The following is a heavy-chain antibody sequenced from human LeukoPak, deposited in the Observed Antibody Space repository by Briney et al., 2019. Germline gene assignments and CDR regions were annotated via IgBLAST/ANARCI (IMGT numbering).Heavy chain of an antibody. CDR3: AKRGIVIRAVIIIGFHKEAYYFDY. V-gene: IGHV3-23*01. Sequence: GGSLRLSCVVSGITLSNYGMSWVRQAPGKGLEWVSGISERGGSTNYADSVKGRFIISRDTSKKTVYLQMNSLRVEDRAVYFCAKRGIVIRAVIIIGFHKEAYYFDYWGQGILVTVSS. D-gene: IGHD3-10*01. CDR1: GITLSNYG. J-gene: IGHJ4*02. CDR2: ISERGGST.